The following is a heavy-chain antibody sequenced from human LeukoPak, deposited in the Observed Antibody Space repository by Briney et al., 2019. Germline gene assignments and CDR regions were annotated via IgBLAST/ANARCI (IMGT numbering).Heavy chain of an antibody. Sequence: SETLSLTCTVSGGSISSYYWSWIRQPPGKGLEWIGYIYYSGSTNYNPSLKSRVTISVDTSKNQFSLKLSSVTAADTAVYYCARARCSSTSCYVHYGMDVWGQGTTVTVSS. V-gene: IGHV4-59*01. CDR3: ARARCSSTSCYVHYGMDV. D-gene: IGHD2-2*01. CDR1: GGSISSYY. CDR2: IYYSGST. J-gene: IGHJ6*02.